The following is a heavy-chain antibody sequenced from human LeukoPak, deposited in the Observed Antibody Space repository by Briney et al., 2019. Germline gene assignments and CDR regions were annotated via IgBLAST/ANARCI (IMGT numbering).Heavy chain of an antibody. J-gene: IGHJ5*02. V-gene: IGHV1-8*01. D-gene: IGHD2-2*01. CDR3: ARPHCSSTDCHPPEWFDP. Sequence: GSVKVSCKTSGYTFTHYDINWVRQATGQGLEWMGWMNPNSGNTGYAQKFQGRVTMTRNTPISTAYMELSSLRSEDTAVYYCARPHCSSTDCHPPEWFDPWGQGTLVTVSS. CDR2: MNPNSGNT. CDR1: GYTFTHYD.